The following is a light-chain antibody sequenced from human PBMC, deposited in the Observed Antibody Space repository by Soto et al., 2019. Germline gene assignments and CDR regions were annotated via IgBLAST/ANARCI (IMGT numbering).Light chain of an antibody. Sequence: EIVLTQFPATLSLSPGDGATLSCRASQSVSSYLAWYQQRHGQAPRLLIYDSSNRATGIPARFSGSGSGTDFSLIISSLEPEDFAVYYCQQRSVWPLTFGGGTRVEIK. V-gene: IGKV3-11*01. J-gene: IGKJ4*01. CDR2: DSS. CDR3: QQRSVWPLT. CDR1: QSVSSY.